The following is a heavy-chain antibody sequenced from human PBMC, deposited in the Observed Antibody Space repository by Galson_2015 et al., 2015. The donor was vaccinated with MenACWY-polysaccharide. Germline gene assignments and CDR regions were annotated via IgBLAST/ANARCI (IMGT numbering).Heavy chain of an antibody. J-gene: IGHJ4*02. Sequence: SLRLSCAASGFTFDDYAMYWVRQVPGKRLEWVSLISADGKTPRYADSVKGRFTISKDNSKNSLYLQMNSLSSGDTAFYYCARGSFYEGPSYYRPFDNWGQGTLVTVSS. D-gene: IGHD3-10*01. CDR2: ISADGKTP. CDR3: ARGSFYEGPSYYRPFDN. V-gene: IGHV3-43*02. CDR1: GFTFDDYA.